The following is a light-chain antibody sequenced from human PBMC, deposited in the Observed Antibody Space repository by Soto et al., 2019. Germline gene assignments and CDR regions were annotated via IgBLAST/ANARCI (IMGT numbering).Light chain of an antibody. J-gene: IGLJ2*01. Sequence: QAVVTQPASVSGSPGQSITISCTGAVSEVAGYTYVSWYQQLPGKGPKVIIYDVSNRPSGVSNRFSGSKSGTTASLTISGLQAEDEADYYCSSFTSTSGLFGGGTKLTVL. CDR1: VSEVAGYTY. CDR3: SSFTSTSGL. CDR2: DVS. V-gene: IGLV2-14*03.